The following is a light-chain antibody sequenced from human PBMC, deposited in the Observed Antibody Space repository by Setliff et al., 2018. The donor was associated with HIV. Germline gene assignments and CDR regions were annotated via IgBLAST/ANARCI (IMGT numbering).Light chain of an antibody. Sequence: QSVLTQPPSASGTPGQRVTISCSGSSSNIGRNAVTRYQQLPGAAPRLLIYSTNQRPAGVPARFSGSKSGTSASLAISGLQSEDEADYYCAAWDDSLNGHGVFGGGTKVTVL. J-gene: IGLJ2*01. CDR1: SSNIGRNA. V-gene: IGLV1-44*01. CDR3: AAWDDSLNGHGV. CDR2: STN.